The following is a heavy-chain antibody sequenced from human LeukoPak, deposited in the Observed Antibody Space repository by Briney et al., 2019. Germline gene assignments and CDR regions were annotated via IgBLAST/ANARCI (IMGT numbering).Heavy chain of an antibody. CDR3: TSGVEGFDY. CDR1: GFTLGNAG. D-gene: IGHD1-26*01. Sequence: PGGSLRISCAATGFTLGNAGMSWGRQAPGKGLEWVGRIKSKTDGGTTDYAAPVKGRFTISRDDSKNTLYLQMNSLKTGDTAVYYCTSGVEGFDYWGQGTLVTVSS. CDR2: IKSKTDGGTT. J-gene: IGHJ4*02. V-gene: IGHV3-15*01.